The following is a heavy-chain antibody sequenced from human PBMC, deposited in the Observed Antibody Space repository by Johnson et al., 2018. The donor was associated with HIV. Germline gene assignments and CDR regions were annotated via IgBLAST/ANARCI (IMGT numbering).Heavy chain of an antibody. CDR3: AREKPRLVQGVLDAFDI. CDR1: GFTFSSYG. CDR2: IRFDGSSK. J-gene: IGHJ3*02. Sequence: VQLVESGGGAVQPGRSLRLSCAASGFTFSSYGMHWVRQAPGNGLEWVAFIRFDGSSKYYADSVKGRFTISRNNAKKSLFLLMNSLRAEDTAVYYCAREKPRLVQGVLDAFDIWGQGTMVTVSS. D-gene: IGHD3-10*01. V-gene: IGHV3-33*08.